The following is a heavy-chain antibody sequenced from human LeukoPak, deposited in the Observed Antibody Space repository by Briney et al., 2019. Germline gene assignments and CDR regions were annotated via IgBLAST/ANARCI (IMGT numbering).Heavy chain of an antibody. CDR2: INPSGGST. D-gene: IGHD3-22*01. Sequence: ASVRVSCKASGYTFTSYYMHWVRQAPGQGLEWMGIINPSGGSTSYAQKFQGRVTMTRDTSTSTVYMELSSLRSEDTAVYYCARNPAHQSITMIVLPTGDWYFDLWGRGTLVTVSS. CDR3: ARNPAHQSITMIVLPTGDWYFDL. CDR1: GYTFTSYY. V-gene: IGHV1-46*01. J-gene: IGHJ2*01.